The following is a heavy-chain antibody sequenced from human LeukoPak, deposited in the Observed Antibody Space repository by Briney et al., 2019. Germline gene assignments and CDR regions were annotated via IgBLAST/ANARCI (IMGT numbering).Heavy chain of an antibody. Sequence: PGGSLRLSCAASGFTFISYEMNWVRQAPGKGLEWVSYISSSGGTIYYADSVQGRFTISRDNAKNSLYLQMNSLRAEDTAVYYCARALPSSWYYFDYWGQGTLVTVSS. J-gene: IGHJ4*02. CDR3: ARALPSSWYYFDY. CDR2: ISSSGGTI. V-gene: IGHV3-48*03. CDR1: GFTFISYE. D-gene: IGHD6-13*01.